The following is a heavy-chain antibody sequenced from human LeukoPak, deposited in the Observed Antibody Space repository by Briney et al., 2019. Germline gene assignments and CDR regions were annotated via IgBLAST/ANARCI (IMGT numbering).Heavy chain of an antibody. J-gene: IGHJ2*01. Sequence: ASVKVSYKVSGYTLTELSLHWVTQAPGKGLEWMGGFDPEDGETIHAQKSQGRVTMTDDTSTETTYIDLNSLGSEDTTLHYSSKSGEYSYGHWYFDLWGGGTLVTVSS. CDR1: GYTLTELS. V-gene: IGHV1-24*01. CDR2: FDPEDGET. CDR3: SKSGEYSYGHWYFDL. D-gene: IGHD5-18*01.